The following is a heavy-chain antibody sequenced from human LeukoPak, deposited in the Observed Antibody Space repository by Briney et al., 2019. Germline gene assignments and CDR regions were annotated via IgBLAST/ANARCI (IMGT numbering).Heavy chain of an antibody. CDR3: VKDRGGYSYGFDY. CDR1: GFTFSSYA. J-gene: IGHJ4*02. D-gene: IGHD5-18*01. Sequence: TGGSLRLSCSASGFTFSSYAMHWVRQAPGKGLEYVSAISSNGGSTCYADSVKGRFTISRDNSKNTLYLQMSSLRAEDTAVYYCVKDRGGYSYGFDYWGQGTLVTVSS. V-gene: IGHV3-64D*06. CDR2: ISSNGGST.